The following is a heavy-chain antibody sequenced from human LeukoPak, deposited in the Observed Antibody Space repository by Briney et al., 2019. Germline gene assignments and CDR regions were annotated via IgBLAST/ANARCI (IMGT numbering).Heavy chain of an antibody. J-gene: IGHJ4*02. CDR1: GSSISTYY. CDR3: TRGYGNRQWLVGY. V-gene: IGHV4-59*01. CDR2: IFDGGST. Sequence: SETLSLTCTVSGSSISTYYWIWFRQPPGKGLDWVGLIFDGGSTNYNPSLQSRISVSVDTSKTQFSLNLTSVTAADTAVYYCTRGYGNRQWLVGYWGQGTLVTVSS. D-gene: IGHD6-19*01.